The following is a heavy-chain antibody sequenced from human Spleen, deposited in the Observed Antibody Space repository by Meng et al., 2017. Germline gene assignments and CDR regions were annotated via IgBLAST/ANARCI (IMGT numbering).Heavy chain of an antibody. CDR1: GYPFTVYY. V-gene: IGHV1-2*06. J-gene: IGHJ4*02. CDR3: ARAAVSGTFDY. CDR2: INPNSGDT. D-gene: IGHD2-15*01. Sequence: QVQLVQSGAEVKKPGASVRVSCKASGYPFTVYYLHWVRQAPGQGLEWMGRINPNSGDTNYAQKFQGRVTMTRDTSISTAYMELGSLRSDDTAVYYCARAAVSGTFDYWGQGTLVTVSS.